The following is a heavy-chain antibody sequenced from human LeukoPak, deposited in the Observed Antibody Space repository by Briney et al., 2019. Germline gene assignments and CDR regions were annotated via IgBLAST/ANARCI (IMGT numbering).Heavy chain of an antibody. D-gene: IGHD1-26*01. Sequence: GGSLRLSCAASECTFSSYWMHWVRQAPGKGLVWVSCINSDGSSTRYADSVKGRFTISRDNAKNTLYLQMNSLRAEDTAVYYCVRLVSGSYRYDYWGQGTLVTVSS. CDR2: INSDGSST. CDR3: VRLVSGSYRYDY. V-gene: IGHV3-74*01. CDR1: ECTFSSYW. J-gene: IGHJ4*02.